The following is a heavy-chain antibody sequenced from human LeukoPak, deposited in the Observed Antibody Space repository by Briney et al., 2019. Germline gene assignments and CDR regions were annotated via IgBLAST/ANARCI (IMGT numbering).Heavy chain of an antibody. D-gene: IGHD6-13*01. CDR2: INPNNGGT. Sequence: GASVKVSRKASGYTFTGYYLHWVRQAPGQGLEWVVWINPNNGGTNYAQTFQGRVTMTRDTSISTAYMELSRLRFDDTAVYYCARGGSRSSGAFDIWGQGTMVTVSS. CDR1: GYTFTGYY. CDR3: ARGGSRSSGAFDI. V-gene: IGHV1-2*02. J-gene: IGHJ3*02.